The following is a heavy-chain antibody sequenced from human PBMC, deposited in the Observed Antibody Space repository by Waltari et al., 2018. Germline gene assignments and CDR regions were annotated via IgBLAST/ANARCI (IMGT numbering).Heavy chain of an antibody. CDR2: IYTSGST. Sequence: QVQLQESGPGLVKPSETLSLNCSVSGDSISSYYWSWIRQPAGKGLEWIGRIYTSGSTNYSPSLKSRVTMSLDTSKNQFSLKLSSVTAADTAVYYCARGVPLGHITIFGVLFDYWGQGTLVTVSS. J-gene: IGHJ4*02. V-gene: IGHV4-4*07. CDR3: ARGVPLGHITIFGVLFDY. D-gene: IGHD3-3*01. CDR1: GDSISSYY.